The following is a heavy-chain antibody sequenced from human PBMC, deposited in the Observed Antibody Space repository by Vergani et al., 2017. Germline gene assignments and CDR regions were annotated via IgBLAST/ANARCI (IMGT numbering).Heavy chain of an antibody. D-gene: IGHD6-19*01. CDR1: GFTFSSYA. CDR2: ISGSGGST. Sequence: EVQLLESGGGLVQPGGSLRLSCAASGFTFSSYAMSWVRQAPGKGLEWVSAISGSGGSTYYADSVKGRFTISRDNSKNTLYLQMNSLRAEGTAVYYCAKDRQWLVRLPPFYFDYWGQGTLVTVSS. J-gene: IGHJ4*02. V-gene: IGHV3-23*01. CDR3: AKDRQWLVRLPPFYFDY.